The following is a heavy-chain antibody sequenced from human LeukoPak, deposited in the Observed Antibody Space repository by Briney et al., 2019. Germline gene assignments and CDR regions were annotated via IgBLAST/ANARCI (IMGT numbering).Heavy chain of an antibody. CDR3: AKVVEYYYDSSGPGDY. CDR2: ISGSGGST. CDR1: GFTFSSYG. J-gene: IGHJ4*02. V-gene: IGHV3-23*01. D-gene: IGHD3-22*01. Sequence: GGSLRLSCAASGFTFSSYGMSWVRQAPGKGLEWVSEISGSGGSTYYADSVKGRFTISRDNSKNTLYLQMNSLRAEDTAVYYCAKVVEYYYDSSGPGDYWGQGTLVTVSS.